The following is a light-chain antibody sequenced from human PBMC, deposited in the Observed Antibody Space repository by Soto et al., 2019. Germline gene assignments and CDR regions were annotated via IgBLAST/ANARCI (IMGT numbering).Light chain of an antibody. CDR1: QSVLYSSNNKNY. CDR2: WLS. Sequence: DIVMTQSPDSLAVSLGERATIHCKSSQSVLYSSNNKNYLAWYQQKPGQPPKLLIYWLSTREYGVPDRFSGSGSGKYFTLTISSLQPEDVAAYYCHQYYSRPYTFGQGTKLEIK. CDR3: HQYYSRPYT. J-gene: IGKJ2*01. V-gene: IGKV4-1*01.